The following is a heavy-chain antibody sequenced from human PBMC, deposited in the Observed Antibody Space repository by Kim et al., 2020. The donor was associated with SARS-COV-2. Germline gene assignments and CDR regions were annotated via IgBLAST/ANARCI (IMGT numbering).Heavy chain of an antibody. CDR3: ASGPALYGGLHLGELSQKGSDAFDI. D-gene: IGHD3-16*02. CDR2: INAGNGNT. V-gene: IGHV1-3*01. J-gene: IGHJ3*02. CDR1: GYTFTSYA. Sequence: ASVKVSCKASGYTFTSYAMHWVRQAPGQRLEWMGWINAGNGNTKYSQKFQGRVTITRDTSASTAYMELSSLRSEDTAVYYCASGPALYGGLHLGELSQKGSDAFDIWGQGTMVTVSS.